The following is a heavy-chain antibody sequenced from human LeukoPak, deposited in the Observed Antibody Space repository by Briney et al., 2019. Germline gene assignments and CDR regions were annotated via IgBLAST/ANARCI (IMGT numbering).Heavy chain of an antibody. V-gene: IGHV4-38-2*02. Sequence: AESLSLTCAVSGYSFSSGYYWGWIRQPPGKGLGWIGSSYHSGSTYYDPSLKSRVTISVDTSKNQFSLKLSPVTAADTAVYYCARDFVGITPARTNDGMDVWGKGTTVTGSS. CDR1: GYSFSSGYY. CDR2: SYHSGST. CDR3: ARDFVGITPARTNDGMDV. D-gene: IGHD6-13*01. J-gene: IGHJ6*04.